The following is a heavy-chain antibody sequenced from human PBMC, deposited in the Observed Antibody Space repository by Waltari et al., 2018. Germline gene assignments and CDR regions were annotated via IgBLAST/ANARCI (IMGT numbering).Heavy chain of an antibody. J-gene: IGHJ3*02. V-gene: IGHV1-69*04. CDR2: IIPILVID. CDR3: ARQYCDGDCYPDDAFDI. D-gene: IGHD2-21*02. CDR1: GGTFSSHG. Sequence: QVQLVQSGAEVKKPGSSVKLSCKASGGTFSSHGISWVRQAPGQGLELMGAIIPILVIDNYVRKFQGTVTITADKATSTAYMELSSMRSEETAVYYCARQYCDGDCYPDDAFDIWGQGTMVTVSS.